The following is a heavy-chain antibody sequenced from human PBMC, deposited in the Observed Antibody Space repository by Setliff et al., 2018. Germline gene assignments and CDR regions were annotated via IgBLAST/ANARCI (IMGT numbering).Heavy chain of an antibody. CDR1: GGTFSSSA. J-gene: IGHJ3*02. Sequence: ASVKVSCKASGGTFSSSAISWVRQAPGQGLEWVGRIIPFFGTANSAQKFQGRVTITAGESATTAYMELSSLRAEDTAVYYCARSMTTVTTGGNEAFDIWGQGTMVTVSS. CDR3: ARSMTTVTTGGNEAFDI. V-gene: IGHV1-69*13. D-gene: IGHD4-17*01. CDR2: IIPFFGTA.